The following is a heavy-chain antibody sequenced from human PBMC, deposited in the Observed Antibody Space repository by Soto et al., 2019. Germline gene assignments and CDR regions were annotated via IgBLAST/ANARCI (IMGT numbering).Heavy chain of an antibody. J-gene: IGHJ1*01. CDR3: AKVPLTYYYGSGSFQH. V-gene: IGHV3-23*01. CDR2: ISGSGGST. CDR1: GFTFSSYA. Sequence: VQLLEAGGGLVQPGGSLRLSCAASGFTFSSYAMSWVRQAPGKRLEWVSAISGSGGSTYDADSVKGRFTISRDNSKNTLYLHMNSLRAEDTAVYYCAKVPLTYYYGSGSFQHWGQGTLVTVSS. D-gene: IGHD3-10*01.